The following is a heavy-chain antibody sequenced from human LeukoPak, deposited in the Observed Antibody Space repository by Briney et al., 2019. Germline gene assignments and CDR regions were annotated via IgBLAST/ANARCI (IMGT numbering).Heavy chain of an antibody. D-gene: IGHD1-26*01. V-gene: IGHV1-18*01. CDR1: GYTFTSYG. CDR2: ISAYNGNT. CDR3: ARERGEWELLPCDY. J-gene: IGHJ4*02. Sequence: ASVKVSCKASGYTFTSYGISWVRQAPGQGLEWMGWISAYNGNTNYAQKLQGRVTMTRDTSTSTAYVELRSLRSDDTAVYYCARERGEWELLPCDYWGQGTLVTVSS.